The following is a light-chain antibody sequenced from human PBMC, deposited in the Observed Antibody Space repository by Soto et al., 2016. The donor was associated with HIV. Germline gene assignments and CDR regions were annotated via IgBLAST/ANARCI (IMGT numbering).Light chain of an antibody. Sequence: SYELTQPPSLSVAPRKTARITCGGNNVGSKSVQWYQQKPGQAPVLVVYDDGDRPSGIPERFSGSNSGNTATLTISRVEAGDEADYYCQVWDVSSDLVLFGGGTKLTV. J-gene: IGLJ3*02. CDR1: NVGSKS. CDR3: QVWDVSSDLVL. V-gene: IGLV3-21*03. CDR2: DDG.